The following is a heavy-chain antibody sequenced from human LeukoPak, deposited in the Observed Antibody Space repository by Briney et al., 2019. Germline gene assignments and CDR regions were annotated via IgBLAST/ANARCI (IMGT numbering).Heavy chain of an antibody. J-gene: IGHJ3*02. CDR1: GFTFSSYG. D-gene: IGHD3-10*01. CDR2: ISSASSYI. Sequence: GGSLRLSCAASGFTFSSYGMNWVRQAPGKGLEWVSSISSASSYIKYADSLEGRFTISRDNARNSLYLQMNSLRVEDTAVYYCARDYYGSGSYSSFDAFDIWGQGTMVIVSS. CDR3: ARDYYGSGSYSSFDAFDI. V-gene: IGHV3-21*01.